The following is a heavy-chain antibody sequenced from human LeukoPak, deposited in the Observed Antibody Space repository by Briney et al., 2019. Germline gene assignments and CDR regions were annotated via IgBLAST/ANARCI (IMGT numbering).Heavy chain of an antibody. CDR1: GFTFSSYA. V-gene: IGHV3-23*01. Sequence: PGGSLRLSCAASGFTFSSYAMSWVRQAPGKGLEWVSAISGSGGSTYYADSVKGRFTLSRDNSKNALYLQMNSLRAEDTAVYYCANGYDFWSGYLDYWGQGTLVTVSS. CDR3: ANGYDFWSGYLDY. J-gene: IGHJ4*02. D-gene: IGHD3-3*01. CDR2: ISGSGGST.